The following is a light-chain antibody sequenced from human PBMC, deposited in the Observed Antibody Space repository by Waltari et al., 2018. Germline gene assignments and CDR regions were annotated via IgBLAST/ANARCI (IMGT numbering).Light chain of an antibody. J-gene: IGKJ1*01. CDR1: QSISGW. V-gene: IGKV1-5*03. CDR2: KAS. CDR3: HQYHSYST. Sequence: DIQMTQSPSTLSASVGDRGTITCRASQSISGWLAWYQQEPGKAPKLLFYKASNLQTGVPSRVSASGSGTEFTLIISSLQPDDFATYYCHQYHSYSTFGQGTKVEVK.